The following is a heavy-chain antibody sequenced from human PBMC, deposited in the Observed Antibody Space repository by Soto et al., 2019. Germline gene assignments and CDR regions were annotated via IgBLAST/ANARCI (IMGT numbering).Heavy chain of an antibody. Sequence: GESLKISCKGSGYSFTSYWIGWVRQMPGKGLEWMGIIYPGDSDTRYSPSFQGQVTISADKSISTAYLQWSSLKASDTAMYYCARSYSFCSSTSCYMGGWFDPWGRGTLVTVSS. V-gene: IGHV5-51*01. D-gene: IGHD2-2*02. CDR3: ARSYSFCSSTSCYMGGWFDP. CDR1: GYSFTSYW. J-gene: IGHJ5*02. CDR2: IYPGDSDT.